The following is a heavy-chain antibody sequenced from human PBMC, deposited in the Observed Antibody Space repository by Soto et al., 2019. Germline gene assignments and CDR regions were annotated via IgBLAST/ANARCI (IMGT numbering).Heavy chain of an antibody. CDR3: AKDTVGARPEPPDY. CDR1: GFTFSSYA. CDR2: ISGSGGST. V-gene: IGHV3-23*01. J-gene: IGHJ4*02. D-gene: IGHD1-26*01. Sequence: GGSMRHSCAASGFTFSSYAMSCVRQTPGKGLEWVSAISGSGGSTYYADSVKGRFTISRDNSKNTLYLQMNSLRAEDTAVYYCAKDTVGARPEPPDYWGQGTLVTISS.